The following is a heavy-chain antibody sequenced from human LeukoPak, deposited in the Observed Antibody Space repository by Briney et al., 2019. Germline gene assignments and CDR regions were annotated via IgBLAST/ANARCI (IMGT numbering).Heavy chain of an antibody. J-gene: IGHJ4*02. CDR2: LSGSGDST. V-gene: IGHV3-23*01. CDR1: GFIFSNYA. D-gene: IGHD1-26*01. Sequence: GGSLRLSCAASGFIFSNYAMTWVRQAPGKGLEWVSALSGSGDSTYYADSVKGRFTISRDNSKNTVYLQMNSLRAEDTATYYWAKDANSGSYFFYFDYWGQGTLVTVSS. CDR3: AKDANSGSYFFYFDY.